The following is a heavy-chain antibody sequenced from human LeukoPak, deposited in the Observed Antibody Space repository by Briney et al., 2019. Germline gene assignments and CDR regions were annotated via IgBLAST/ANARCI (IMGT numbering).Heavy chain of an antibody. J-gene: IGHJ4*02. CDR2: INWNGGST. Sequence: PGGSLRLSCAASGFTFDDYGMSWVRQAPGKGLEWVSGINWNGGSTGYADSLKGRFTISRDNAKNSLYPQMNSLRAEDTALYYCARGYGSGEDGDYWGQGTLVTVSS. CDR1: GFTFDDYG. V-gene: IGHV3-20*04. D-gene: IGHD3-10*01. CDR3: ARGYGSGEDGDY.